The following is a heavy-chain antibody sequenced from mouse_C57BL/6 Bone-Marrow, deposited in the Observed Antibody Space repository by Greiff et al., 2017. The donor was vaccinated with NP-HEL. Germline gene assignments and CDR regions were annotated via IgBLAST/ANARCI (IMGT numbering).Heavy chain of an antibody. V-gene: IGHV1-76*01. CDR2: IYPGSGNT. CDR3: AAVYYCGSPWFGY. J-gene: IGHJ3*01. D-gene: IGHD1-1*01. CDR1: GYTFTDYY. Sequence: VQLMESGAELVRPGASVKLSCKASGYTFTDYYINWVQQRPGQGLEWIARIYPGSGNTYYNEKFKGKATLTAEKSSSTAYMPLSSLTSEDSTVYFCAAVYYCGSPWFGYWGQGTRVTVSA.